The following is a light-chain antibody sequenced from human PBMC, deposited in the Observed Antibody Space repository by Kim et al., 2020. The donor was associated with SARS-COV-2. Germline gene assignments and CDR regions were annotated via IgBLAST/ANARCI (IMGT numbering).Light chain of an antibody. Sequence: ASVGDRVTITGRASQGVSNSLAWFQQKPGKVPKRLIYSASSLQTGVPSRFSGSGSGTEFTLTISSLQPEDFATYYCLQHNSYPLTFGGGTKVDIK. J-gene: IGKJ4*01. CDR2: SAS. CDR3: LQHNSYPLT. CDR1: QGVSNS. V-gene: IGKV1-17*03.